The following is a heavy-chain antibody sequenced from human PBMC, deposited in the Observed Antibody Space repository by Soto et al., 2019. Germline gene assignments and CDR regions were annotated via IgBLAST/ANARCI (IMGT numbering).Heavy chain of an antibody. J-gene: IGHJ6*02. Sequence: PGGSLRLSCAASGFTFRSYAITWVRQAPGKGLEWVAGISGSGIPTYYADSVKGRFTISRDNSKNTLYLQMNSLRAEDTAVYYCAKEDSNSAVVYMDVWGRGTTVTSP. D-gene: IGHD4-4*01. V-gene: IGHV3-23*01. CDR2: ISGSGIPT. CDR3: AKEDSNSAVVYMDV. CDR1: GFTFRSYA.